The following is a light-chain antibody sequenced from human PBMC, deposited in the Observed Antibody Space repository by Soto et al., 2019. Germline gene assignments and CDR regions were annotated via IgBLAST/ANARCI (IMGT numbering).Light chain of an antibody. Sequence: EIVLTQSPATLSVSPGERATLSCRASQSVGKYLVWYQQKPGQAPRLLIYDASNRAPGIPARFSGSGSGTDFTLTISSLEPEDFAVYYCQQRGNRPPWTFGQGTKVDI. CDR2: DAS. CDR3: QQRGNRPPWT. CDR1: QSVGKY. J-gene: IGKJ1*01. V-gene: IGKV3-11*01.